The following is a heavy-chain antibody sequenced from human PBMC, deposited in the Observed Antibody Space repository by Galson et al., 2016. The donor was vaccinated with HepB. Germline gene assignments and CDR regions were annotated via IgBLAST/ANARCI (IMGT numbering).Heavy chain of an antibody. CDR3: VDYSRSPLDY. J-gene: IGHJ4*02. D-gene: IGHD6-6*01. V-gene: IGHV3-23*01. CDR2: ISGSGTRA. CDR1: GFTFSSYA. Sequence: SLRLSCAASGFTFSSYAMNWVRQAPGKGLEWVTGISGSGTRAYYADSVKGRFTVSRDNSKDTLFLQMSSLRAEDTAVYYCVDYSRSPLDYWGQGTLVTVSS.